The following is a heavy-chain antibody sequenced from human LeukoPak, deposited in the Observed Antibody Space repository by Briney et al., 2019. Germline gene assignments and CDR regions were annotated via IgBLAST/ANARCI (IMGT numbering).Heavy chain of an antibody. D-gene: IGHD3-22*01. V-gene: IGHV4-38-2*02. CDR2: VDHSGGT. CDR1: GYSLSSGYY. Sequence: PSETLSLTCTVSGYSLSSGYYWGWIRQPPGKGLEWIGSVDHSGGTYYNPSLRSRVSISVDTSKDQFSLKLSSVTAADTAVYYCARVTGYMIEDYFDYWGQGTLVTVSS. CDR3: ARVTGYMIEDYFDY. J-gene: IGHJ4*02.